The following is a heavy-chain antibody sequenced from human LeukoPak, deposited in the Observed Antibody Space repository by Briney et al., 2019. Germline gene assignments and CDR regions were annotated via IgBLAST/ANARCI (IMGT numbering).Heavy chain of an antibody. J-gene: IGHJ4*02. Sequence: SETLSLTCTVSGGSVSSGSYYWSWIRQPPGKGLEWIGYIYYSGSTNYNPSLKSRVTISVDTSKNQFSLKLSSVTAADTAVYYCARMRDYGDLYFDYWGQGTLVTVFS. D-gene: IGHD4-17*01. CDR1: GGSVSSGSYY. V-gene: IGHV4-61*01. CDR2: IYYSGST. CDR3: ARMRDYGDLYFDY.